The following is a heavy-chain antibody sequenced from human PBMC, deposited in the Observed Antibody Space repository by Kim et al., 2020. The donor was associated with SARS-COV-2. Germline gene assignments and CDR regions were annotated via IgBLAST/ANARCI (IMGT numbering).Heavy chain of an antibody. D-gene: IGHD2-2*01. J-gene: IGHJ6*02. CDR3: ARLREFYCSSPTCRRQDYFYGLDV. V-gene: IGHV4-34*01. Sequence: SETLSLTCAVYGGSFSKYYWSWLRQPPGKGLEWIGEIDHSGSTNYNPSLKSRVAISVDTSKNQFSLKLNSVTAADTAVYYCARLREFYCSSPTCRRQDYFYGLDVWGQGTTVTVSS. CDR1: GGSFSKYY. CDR2: IDHSGST.